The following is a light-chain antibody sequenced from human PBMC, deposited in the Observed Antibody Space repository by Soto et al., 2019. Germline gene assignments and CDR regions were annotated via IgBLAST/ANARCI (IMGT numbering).Light chain of an antibody. CDR2: DAS. Sequence: DIQMTQSPSTLSASVGDRVTVSCRASQSFSSWLAWYQQKPGKAPKLLIYDASTLESGVPSRFSGSGSGTEFTLTISNIQPDDFATYYCQQYNSYSRTFGQGTKVDIK. J-gene: IGKJ1*01. V-gene: IGKV1-5*01. CDR1: QSFSSW. CDR3: QQYNSYSRT.